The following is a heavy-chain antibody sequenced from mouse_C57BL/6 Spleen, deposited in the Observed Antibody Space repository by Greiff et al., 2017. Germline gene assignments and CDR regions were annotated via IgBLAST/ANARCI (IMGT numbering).Heavy chain of an antibody. J-gene: IGHJ4*01. CDR3: AGALAGSSPYYAMDY. D-gene: IGHD1-1*01. CDR1: GYTFTNYW. Sequence: VQLQQSGAELVRPGTSVKLSCKASGYTFTNYWMHWVKQRPGQGLEWIGVIDPSDSYTNYNQKFKGKATLTVDTSSNTAYLQLSSLTSEDCAVYYCAGALAGSSPYYAMDYWGQGTSVTVSS. CDR2: IDPSDSYT. V-gene: IGHV1-59*01.